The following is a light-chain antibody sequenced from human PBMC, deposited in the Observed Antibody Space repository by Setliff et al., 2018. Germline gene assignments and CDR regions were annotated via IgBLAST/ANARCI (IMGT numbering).Light chain of an antibody. Sequence: QSVLTQPHSVSEAPRQRVNISCSGSSSNIGYNVVNWYQQVPGKAPKLLIYYNNLLSSGVSDRFSGSKSGTSASLAISGLQFEDEADYFCATWDDRLNTYVFGPGTKVTVL. CDR2: YNN. CDR1: SSNIGYNV. V-gene: IGLV1-36*01. CDR3: ATWDDRLNTYV. J-gene: IGLJ1*01.